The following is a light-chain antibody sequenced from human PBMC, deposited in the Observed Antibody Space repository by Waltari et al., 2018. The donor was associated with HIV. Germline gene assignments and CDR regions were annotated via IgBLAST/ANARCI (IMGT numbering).Light chain of an antibody. CDR1: QSISSN. V-gene: IGKV3-15*01. CDR2: GAS. Sequence: ELVMTQSPATLSVSPGERATLSCRASQSISSNLAWYQQKPGQVPRLLSYGASTRATGIPARFSGSGSGTEFTLTISSLQSEDFAVYYCQQYNAWPLFGQGTKLEIK. CDR3: QQYNAWPL. J-gene: IGKJ2*01.